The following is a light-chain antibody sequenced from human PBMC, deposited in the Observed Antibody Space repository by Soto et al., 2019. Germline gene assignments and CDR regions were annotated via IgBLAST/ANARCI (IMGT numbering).Light chain of an antibody. CDR2: SVS. CDR3: CSYAGSSPLYV. J-gene: IGLJ1*01. CDR1: SSDIGTYDH. Sequence: QSALTQPASVSGSPGQSITISCSGTSSDIGTYDHVAWFQQFPGKTPKLMIYSVSNRPSGVSYRFSGSKSGNTASLTISGLQAEDEADYYCCSYAGSSPLYVFGTGTKLTVL. V-gene: IGLV2-14*01.